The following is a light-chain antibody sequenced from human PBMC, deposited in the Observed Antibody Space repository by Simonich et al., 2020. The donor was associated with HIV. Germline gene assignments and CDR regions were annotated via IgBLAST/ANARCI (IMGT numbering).Light chain of an antibody. Sequence: DIQMTQSPSSLSASVGDRVTITCRASQSISSYLNWYQQKPGTATKLLISAASSLQSGVPSRFSGSGSGTDFTLTISSLQPEDFATYYCQQSYSTPYTFGQGTKLEIK. CDR2: AAS. CDR1: QSISSY. V-gene: IGKV1-39*01. CDR3: QQSYSTPYT. J-gene: IGKJ2*01.